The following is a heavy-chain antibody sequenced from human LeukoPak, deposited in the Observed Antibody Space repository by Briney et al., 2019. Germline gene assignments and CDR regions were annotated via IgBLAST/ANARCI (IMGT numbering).Heavy chain of an antibody. CDR3: ARLLDTAIDY. CDR1: GYIFTSYW. Sequence: GESLKISCEASGYIFTSYWIGWVRQMPGKGLEWMGIIYPGDSDTRYSPSFQGQVTISADKSISTAYLQWTSLKASDTAMYYCARLLDTAIDYWGQGTLVTVSS. D-gene: IGHD5-18*01. V-gene: IGHV5-51*01. CDR2: IYPGDSDT. J-gene: IGHJ4*02.